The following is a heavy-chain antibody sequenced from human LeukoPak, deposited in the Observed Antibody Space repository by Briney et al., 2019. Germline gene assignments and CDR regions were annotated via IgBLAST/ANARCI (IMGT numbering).Heavy chain of an antibody. D-gene: IGHD7-27*01. CDR2: IKQDGSEK. Sequence: GGSLRLSCAASGFTFSSYSMNWVRQAPGKGLEWVANIKQDGSEKYYVDSVKGRFTISRDNAKNSLYLQMNSLRAEDTAVYYCARDNWGSDYWGQGTLVTVSS. J-gene: IGHJ4*02. CDR3: ARDNWGSDY. CDR1: GFTFSSYS. V-gene: IGHV3-7*01.